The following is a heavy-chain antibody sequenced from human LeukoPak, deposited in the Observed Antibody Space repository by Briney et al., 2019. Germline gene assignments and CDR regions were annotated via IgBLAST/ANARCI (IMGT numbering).Heavy chain of an antibody. CDR1: GFTVSSNY. D-gene: IGHD5-24*01. CDR2: LDSGGST. CDR3: ASRDQGYYYGMDV. V-gene: IGHV3-66*01. J-gene: IGHJ6*02. Sequence: GGSLRLSCAASGFTVSSNYISWVRQAPGKGLEWVSLLDSGGSTYYADSEKGRFTISRDNSKNTLYLQMNSLRAEDTAVYYCASRDQGYYYGMDVWGQGTTVTVSS.